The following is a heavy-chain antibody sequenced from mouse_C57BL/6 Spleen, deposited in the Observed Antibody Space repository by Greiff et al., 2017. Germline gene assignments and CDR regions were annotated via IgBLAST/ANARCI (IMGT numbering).Heavy chain of an antibody. Sequence: EVKLQQSGAELVRPGASVKLSCTASGFNIKDDYMHWVKQRPEQGLEWIGWIDPENGDTEYASKFQGKATITADTSSNTAYLQLSSLTSEDTAVYYCTTQLLTFAYWGQGTLVTVSA. CDR2: IDPENGDT. V-gene: IGHV14-4*01. CDR1: GFNIKDDY. CDR3: TTQLLTFAY. D-gene: IGHD3-1*01. J-gene: IGHJ3*01.